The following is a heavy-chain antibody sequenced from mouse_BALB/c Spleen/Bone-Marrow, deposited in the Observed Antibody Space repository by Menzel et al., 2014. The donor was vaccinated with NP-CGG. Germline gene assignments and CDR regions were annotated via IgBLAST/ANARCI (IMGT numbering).Heavy chain of an antibody. CDR2: INPNSGRK. CDR3: ARKKYGNYDYFDY. J-gene: IGHJ2*01. D-gene: IGHD2-10*02. V-gene: IGHV1S81*02. Sequence: VQLQQSGTELVKPGASVKLSCKASGYTFTSYWMHWVKQRPGQGLEWIGEINPNSGRKNYNEKLKSKATLTVDRSSSTAYMQLSSLTSEDSALYYCARKKYGNYDYFDYWGQGTTLTVSS. CDR1: GYTFTSYW.